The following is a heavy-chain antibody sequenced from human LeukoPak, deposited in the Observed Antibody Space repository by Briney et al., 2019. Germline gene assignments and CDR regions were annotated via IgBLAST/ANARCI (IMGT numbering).Heavy chain of an antibody. CDR2: INHSGST. Sequence: SETLSLTCAVYGGSSSGYYWSWIRQPPGKGLEWIGEINHSGSTNYNPSLKSRVTISVDTSKNQFSLKLSSVTAADTAIYYCARDTGRYCGSSNCPRGPGWLDPWGQGTLVTVSS. CDR1: GGSSSGYY. J-gene: IGHJ5*02. CDR3: ARDTGRYCGSSNCPRGPGWLDP. D-gene: IGHD2-2*01. V-gene: IGHV4-34*01.